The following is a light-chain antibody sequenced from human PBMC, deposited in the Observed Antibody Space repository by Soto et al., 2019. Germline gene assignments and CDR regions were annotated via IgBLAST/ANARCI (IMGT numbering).Light chain of an antibody. CDR3: QQRSKWRT. CDR1: QSVSGY. Sequence: EIVLTQSPATLSLSPGERATLSCRASQSVSGYLAWYQQKPGQAPRLLIYSASKRATGIPARFSDSGFGTDYTLTISSLEPEDFAVYYCQQRSKWRTFGQGTKVDI. V-gene: IGKV3-11*01. J-gene: IGKJ1*01. CDR2: SAS.